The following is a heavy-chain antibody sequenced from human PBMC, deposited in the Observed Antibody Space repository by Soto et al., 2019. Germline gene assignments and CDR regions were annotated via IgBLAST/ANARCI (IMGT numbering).Heavy chain of an antibody. V-gene: IGHV3-30*18. D-gene: IGHD6-19*01. CDR1: GFTFSYYG. Sequence: QVQLGESGGGVVQPGRSLRLCCAASGFTFSYYGIHWVRQAPGKGLEWVAVISYDGSNKYYADSVKGRFTISRDNSKNTLYLQMNSLRAEDTAVYYCAKEDGSGWYYFDYWGQGTLVTVSS. CDR3: AKEDGSGWYYFDY. J-gene: IGHJ4*02. CDR2: ISYDGSNK.